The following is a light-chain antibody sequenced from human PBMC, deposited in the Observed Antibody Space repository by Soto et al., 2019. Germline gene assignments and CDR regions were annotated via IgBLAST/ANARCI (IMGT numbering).Light chain of an antibody. CDR2: DAS. CDR1: QSISSN. V-gene: IGKV3-15*01. J-gene: IGKJ4*01. Sequence: EIVITQSPATLSVSPGERATLSCRASQSISSNLAWYQQKPGQAPRLLIDDASTRAAGIPARFNGGGSRTEFTLTISSLQSEDFALYYCQQFPYWLLPFGGGTKVDVK. CDR3: QQFPYWLLP.